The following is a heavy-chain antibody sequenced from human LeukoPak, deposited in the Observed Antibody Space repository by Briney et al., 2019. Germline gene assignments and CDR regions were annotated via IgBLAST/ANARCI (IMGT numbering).Heavy chain of an antibody. CDR1: GGSISSSGGYY. D-gene: IGHD5-18*01. V-gene: IGHV4-31*03. CDR2: IYYGVNT. Sequence: TLSLTCTVSGGSISSSGGYYWSWIRQHPGKGLEWIGYIYYGVNTYYNPSLKSRITISADTSKNQFSLMLSSVTAADTAVYYCARGLSYGFVYWGQGTLVTVSS. CDR3: ARGLSYGFVY. J-gene: IGHJ4*02.